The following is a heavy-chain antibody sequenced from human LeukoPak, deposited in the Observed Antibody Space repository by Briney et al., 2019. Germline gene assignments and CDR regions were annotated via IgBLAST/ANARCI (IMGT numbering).Heavy chain of an antibody. Sequence: SVKVSCKASGGTFSSYAISWVRQAPGQGLEWMGGIIPIFGTANYAQKFQGRVTITTDESTSAAYMELSSLRSEDTAVYYCARDLLNPDYYDSSGYSSGAFDIWGQGTMVTVSS. D-gene: IGHD3-22*01. CDR2: IIPIFGTA. CDR3: ARDLLNPDYYDSSGYSSGAFDI. CDR1: GGTFSSYA. J-gene: IGHJ3*02. V-gene: IGHV1-69*05.